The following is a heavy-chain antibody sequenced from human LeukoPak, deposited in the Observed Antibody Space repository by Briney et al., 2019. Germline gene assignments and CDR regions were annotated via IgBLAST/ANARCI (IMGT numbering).Heavy chain of an antibody. J-gene: IGHJ5*02. CDR2: IRYDGSNK. CDR1: GFTFSSYG. CDR3: AKDNDFWSGWLDP. V-gene: IGHV3-30*02. Sequence: PGGSLRLSCAASGFTFSSYGMHWVRQAPGKGLEWVAFIRYDGSNKYYADSVKGRFTISRDNSKNTLYLQMNSLRAEDTAVYYCAKDNDFWSGWLDPWGQGTLVTVSS. D-gene: IGHD3-3*01.